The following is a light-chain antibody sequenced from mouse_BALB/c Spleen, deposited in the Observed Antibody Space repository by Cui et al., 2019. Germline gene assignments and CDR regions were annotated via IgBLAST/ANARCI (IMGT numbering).Light chain of an antibody. J-gene: IGKJ4*01. CDR2: CTS. Sequence: VRTQFPVTRSASLGEKVTMSCRASSSVSYMYWYQQKSGTSPKLWIYCTSNLAPGVPARFSGSGSGNSYSLTISSMEGEDAATYYCQQWTSYPFTFGAGTKLEIK. CDR3: QQWTSYPFT. CDR1: SSVSY. V-gene: IGKV4-50*01.